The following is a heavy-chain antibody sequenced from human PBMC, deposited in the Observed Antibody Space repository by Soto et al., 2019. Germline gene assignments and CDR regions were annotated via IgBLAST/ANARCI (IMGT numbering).Heavy chain of an antibody. CDR1: GYTFTNSG. CDR2: IRVNNGNT. D-gene: IGHD3-3*01. V-gene: IGHV1-18*01. Sequence: ASVKVSCKASGYTFTNSGFSWVRQAPGQGLEWVGWIRVNNGNTNYAQKLQGRVTMTTDTSTSTAYMELRSLRSDDTAVYYCARDLTIFRVVIIPKPLNHYYYYGMDVWGQGTTVTVSS. CDR3: ARDLTIFRVVIIPKPLNHYYYYGMDV. J-gene: IGHJ6*02.